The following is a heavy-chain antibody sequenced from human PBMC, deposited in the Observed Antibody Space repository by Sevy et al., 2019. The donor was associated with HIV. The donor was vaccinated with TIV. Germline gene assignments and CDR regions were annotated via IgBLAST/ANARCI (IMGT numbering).Heavy chain of an antibody. D-gene: IGHD6-19*01. J-gene: IGHJ4*02. CDR1: GFSLSSYS. CDR2: ISSSSSYI. V-gene: IGHV3-21*01. Sequence: GGSLRLSCAASGFSLSSYSMNWVRQAPGKGLEWVSSISSSSSYIYYAYSVKGRFTISRDNAKNSLYLQMNSLRAEDTAVYYCASDLAVAGVFDYWGQGTLVTVSS. CDR3: ASDLAVAGVFDY.